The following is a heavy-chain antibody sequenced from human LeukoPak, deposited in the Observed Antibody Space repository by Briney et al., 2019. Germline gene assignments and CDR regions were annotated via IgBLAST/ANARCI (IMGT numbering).Heavy chain of an antibody. Sequence: SETLSLTCTVSGGSISSSDYYWGSIRQPPGKGLEWLGNIYYTGSTSYNPSLKSRVTISVDTSQNQFSLHLSSVTAADTAVYYCARENYCTNGVCWAFDPWGQGTLVTVSS. CDR3: ARENYCTNGVCWAFDP. D-gene: IGHD2-8*01. V-gene: IGHV4-39*07. J-gene: IGHJ5*02. CDR2: IYYTGST. CDR1: GGSISSSDYY.